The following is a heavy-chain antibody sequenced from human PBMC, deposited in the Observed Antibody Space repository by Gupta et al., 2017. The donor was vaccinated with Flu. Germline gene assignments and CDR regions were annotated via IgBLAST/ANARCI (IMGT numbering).Heavy chain of an antibody. D-gene: IGHD1-26*01. J-gene: IGHJ4*02. CDR3: TDRRPAGGSYLGVDY. CDR1: SGVG. Sequence: SGVGVGWIRQPPGKALEWLALIYWDDEKSYSPVLKSNLTITKDNSKNQVVLIMTNIDHVAPATYFCTDRRPAGGSYLGVDYWGQGTVVTVSS. V-gene: IGHV2-5*02. CDR2: IYWDDEK.